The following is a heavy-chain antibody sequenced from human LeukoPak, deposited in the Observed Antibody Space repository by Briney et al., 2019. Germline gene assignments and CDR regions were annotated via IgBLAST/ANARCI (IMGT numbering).Heavy chain of an antibody. J-gene: IGHJ6*02. CDR2: ISYDGSNK. V-gene: IGHV3-30*03. D-gene: IGHD3-16*01. Sequence: GGSLRLSCAASGFTFSSYGMHWVRQAPGKGLEWVAVISYDGSNKYYADSVKGRFTISRDNSKNTLYLQMNSLRAEDTAVYYCAISMIHSSTYGLDVWGQGTTVTVSS. CDR3: AISMIHSSTYGLDV. CDR1: GFTFSSYG.